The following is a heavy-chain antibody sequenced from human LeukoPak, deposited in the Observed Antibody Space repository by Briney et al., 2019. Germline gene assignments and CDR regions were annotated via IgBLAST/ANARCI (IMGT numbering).Heavy chain of an antibody. D-gene: IGHD3-10*01. Sequence: ASVKVSCKDSGCTLSEFSMHWVRQAPGKGLEWMGGFDPEDGTTIYAQKFQGRVTMTEDTSTDTAYMQLSSLTSEDAAIYYCTRGASMNRGIIINYFDYWGQGTLVTVSS. CDR2: FDPEDGTT. CDR1: GCTLSEFS. CDR3: TRGASMNRGIIINYFDY. V-gene: IGHV1-24*01. J-gene: IGHJ4*02.